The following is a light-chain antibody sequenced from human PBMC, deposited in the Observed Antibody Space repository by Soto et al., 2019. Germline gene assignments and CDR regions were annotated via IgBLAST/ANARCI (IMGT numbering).Light chain of an antibody. CDR3: QHYGRSPRT. J-gene: IGKJ1*01. CDR1: QSVDSRY. V-gene: IGKV3-20*01. CDR2: GIS. Sequence: EIVLTQSPGTLSLSPGERATLSCRASQSVDSRYLAWYQQKPGQAPRLLIYGISSRATGIPDRFSGSGSGTDFTLTISRLEPEDFPVYYCQHYGRSPRTFGQGTKVEIK.